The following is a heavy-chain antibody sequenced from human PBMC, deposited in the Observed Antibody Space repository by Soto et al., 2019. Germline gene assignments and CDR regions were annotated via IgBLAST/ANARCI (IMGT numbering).Heavy chain of an antibody. CDR2: INHSGST. D-gene: IGHD3-22*01. J-gene: IGHJ3*02. CDR1: GGSFSGYY. V-gene: IGHV4-34*01. CDR3: ARGRGGYYYDSSGYYDDAFDI. Sequence: SETLSLTCAVYGGSFSGYYWSWIRQPPGKGLEWIGEINHSGSTNYNPSLKSRVTISVDTSKNQFSLKLSSVTAADTAVYYCARGRGGYYYDSSGYYDDAFDIWGQGTVVTVSS.